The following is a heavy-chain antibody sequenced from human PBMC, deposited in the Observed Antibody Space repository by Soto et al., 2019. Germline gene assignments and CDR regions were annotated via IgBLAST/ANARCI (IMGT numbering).Heavy chain of an antibody. CDR1: GGSISSSSYY. V-gene: IGHV4-39*01. J-gene: IGHJ6*02. Sequence: SETLSLTCTVSGGSISSSSYYWGWIRQPPGKGLEWIGSIYYSGSTYYNPSLKSRVTISVDTSKNQFSLKLSSVTAADTAVYYCARHMGGGYYTYYYGMDVWGQGTTVT. D-gene: IGHD1-26*01. CDR2: IYYSGST. CDR3: ARHMGGGYYTYYYGMDV.